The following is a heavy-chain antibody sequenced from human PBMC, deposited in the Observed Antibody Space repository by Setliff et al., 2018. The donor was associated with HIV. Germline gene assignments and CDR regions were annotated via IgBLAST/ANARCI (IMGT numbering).Heavy chain of an antibody. CDR3: AAFFVTPMTTQDF. D-gene: IGHD4-4*01. Sequence: PSETLSLTCAVYGGPSTDHYWNWIRQSPGMGLEWIAEIHHMGYINYNPSLRSRVSVSRDMSSNQFSLRLSSVTAADAAVYYCAAFFVTPMTTQDFWGQGTLVTVSS. CDR2: IHHMGYI. J-gene: IGHJ4*02. CDR1: GGPSTDHY. V-gene: IGHV4-34*01.